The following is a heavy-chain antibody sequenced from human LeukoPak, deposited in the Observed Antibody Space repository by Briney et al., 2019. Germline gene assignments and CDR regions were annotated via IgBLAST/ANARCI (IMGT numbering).Heavy chain of an antibody. D-gene: IGHD2-21*02. V-gene: IGHV3-49*04. CDR2: IRSKAYGGTT. CDR1: GFTFGDYA. CDR3: TRAYCGGDCYFQH. Sequence: PGGSLRLSCTASGFTFGDYAMSWVRQAPGKGPEWVVFIRSKAYGGTTEYAASVKGRFTISRDDSKSIAYLQMNSLNTEDTAVYYCTRAYCGGDCYFQHWGQGTLVTVSS. J-gene: IGHJ1*01.